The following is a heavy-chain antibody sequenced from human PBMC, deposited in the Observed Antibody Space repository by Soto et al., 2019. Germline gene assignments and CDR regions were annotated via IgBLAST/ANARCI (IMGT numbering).Heavy chain of an antibody. CDR2: IYYSGST. V-gene: IGHV4-31*03. CDR3: ARDLRGAGAFDI. CDR1: GGSISSGDYY. Sequence: QVQLQESGPGLVKPSQTLSLTCTVSGGSISSGDYYWSWIRQHPGKGLEWIGYIYYSGSTYNNPSPKSRVTISVDTSKNQFSLKLSSVTAADTAVYYCARDLRGAGAFDIWGQGTMVTVSS. J-gene: IGHJ3*02.